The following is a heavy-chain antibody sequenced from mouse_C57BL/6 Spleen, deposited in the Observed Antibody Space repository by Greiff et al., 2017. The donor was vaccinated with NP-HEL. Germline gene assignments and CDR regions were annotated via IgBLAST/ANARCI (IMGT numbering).Heavy chain of an antibody. V-gene: IGHV1-18*01. J-gene: IGHJ1*03. CDR1: GYTFTDYN. CDR3: AIYNDNCGYFDV. CDR2: INPNNGGT. Sequence: VQLQQSGPELVKPGASVKIPCKASGYTFTDYNMDWVKQSHGKSLEWIGDINPNNGGTIYNQKFKGKATLTVDKSSSTAYMELRSLTSEDTAVYSYAIYNDNCGYFDVWGTGTTVTVSS. D-gene: IGHD2-1*01.